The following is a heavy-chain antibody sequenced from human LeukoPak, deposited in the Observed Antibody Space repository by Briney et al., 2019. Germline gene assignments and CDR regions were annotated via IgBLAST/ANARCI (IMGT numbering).Heavy chain of an antibody. V-gene: IGHV4-34*01. Sequence: PSETLSLTCAVYGGSFSGYYWGWIRQPPGKGLEWIGEINHSGSTNYNPSLKSRVTISVDTSKNQFSLKLSSVTAADTAVYYCARGARIITGWFDPWGQGTLVTVSS. CDR1: GGSFSGYY. CDR2: INHSGST. J-gene: IGHJ5*02. CDR3: ARGARIITGWFDP. D-gene: IGHD1-14*01.